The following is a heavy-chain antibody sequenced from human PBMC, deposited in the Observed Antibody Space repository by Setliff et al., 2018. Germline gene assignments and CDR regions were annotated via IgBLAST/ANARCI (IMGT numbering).Heavy chain of an antibody. CDR2: IYYSGAT. D-gene: IGHD3-3*01. CDR1: GGSISSYY. Sequence: SETLSLTCTVSGGSISSYYWSWIRQPPGKGLEWIGFIYYSGATTYNPSLKSRVTISVDTSKNQFSLNLNSVTAADTAVYYCARHGNFWSGFDYWGQGTLVTVSS. CDR3: ARHGNFWSGFDY. J-gene: IGHJ4*02. V-gene: IGHV4-59*01.